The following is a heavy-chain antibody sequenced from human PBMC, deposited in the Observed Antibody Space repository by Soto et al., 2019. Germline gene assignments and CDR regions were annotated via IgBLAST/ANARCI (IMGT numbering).Heavy chain of an antibody. D-gene: IGHD4-4*01. Sequence: EVQLVESGGGLVQPGGSLRLSCAATGVTLRDYWMSWVRQAPGKGLEWVANIKQDGSEIYYVDSVEGRFTISRDNAKNSLFLQMNSLRAEDTVVYYCLITTSAFDICGQGTLVTVSS. CDR1: GVTLRDYW. CDR2: IKQDGSEI. CDR3: LITTSAFDI. J-gene: IGHJ3*02. V-gene: IGHV3-7*01.